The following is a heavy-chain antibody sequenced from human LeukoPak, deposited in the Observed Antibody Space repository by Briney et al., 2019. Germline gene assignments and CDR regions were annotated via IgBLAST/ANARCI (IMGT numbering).Heavy chain of an antibody. J-gene: IGHJ4*02. Sequence: GGSLRLSCAASGFSFSTNYMHWVRQAPGKGLEWVSRISSDGSETTYADSVKGRFTISRDNAENTVLLQMNSLRAEDTVMYYCAKDFWSGYYLLSDWGQGTLVTVSS. CDR2: ISSDGSET. V-gene: IGHV3-74*03. D-gene: IGHD3-3*01. CDR1: GFSFSTNY. CDR3: AKDFWSGYYLLSD.